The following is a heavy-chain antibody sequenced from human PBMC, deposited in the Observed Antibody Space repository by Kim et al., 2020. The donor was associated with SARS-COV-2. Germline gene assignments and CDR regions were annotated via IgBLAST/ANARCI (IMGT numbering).Heavy chain of an antibody. CDR2: IYYSGST. CDR3: ARALKRGCSGGSCYSHAFDI. V-gene: IGHV4-31*03. D-gene: IGHD2-15*01. J-gene: IGHJ3*02. CDR1: GGSISSGGYY. Sequence: SETLSLTCTVSGGSISSGGYYWSWIRQHPGKGLEWIGYIYYSGSTYYNPSLKSRVTISVDTSKNQFSLKLSSVTAADTAVYYCARALKRGCSGGSCYSHAFDIWGQGTMVTVSS.